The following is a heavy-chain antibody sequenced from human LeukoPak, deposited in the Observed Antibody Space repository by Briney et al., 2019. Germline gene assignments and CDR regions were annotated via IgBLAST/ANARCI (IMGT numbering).Heavy chain of an antibody. D-gene: IGHD1-26*01. CDR2: IYYSGST. CDR1: GGSISSSSYY. V-gene: IGHV4-39*07. CDR3: ARDATTRAGWFDP. J-gene: IGHJ5*02. Sequence: SETLSLTCTVSGGSISSSSYYWGWIRQPPGKGLEWIGTIYYSGSTYYNPSLKSRVTISVDTSKNQFSLKLSSVTAADTAVYYCARDATTRAGWFDPWGQGTLVTVSS.